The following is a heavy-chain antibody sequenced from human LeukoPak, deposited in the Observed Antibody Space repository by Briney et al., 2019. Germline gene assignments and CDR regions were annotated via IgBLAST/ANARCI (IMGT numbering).Heavy chain of an antibody. CDR2: IYYRGRT. V-gene: IGHV4-39*01. Sequence: SETLSLTCTVSVGSISSSSYYWGWIRQPPGKGLEWIGCIYYRGRTYYNPSLKSRVTISVDTSKNQFSLKLSSVTDADTAVYYCARQFGDDYSNHNWFDPWGQGTLVTVSS. CDR3: ARQFGDDYSNHNWFDP. D-gene: IGHD4-11*01. J-gene: IGHJ5*02. CDR1: VGSISSSSYY.